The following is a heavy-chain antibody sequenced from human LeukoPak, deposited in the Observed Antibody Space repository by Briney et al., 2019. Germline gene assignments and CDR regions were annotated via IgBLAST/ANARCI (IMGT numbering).Heavy chain of an antibody. D-gene: IGHD2-2*01. V-gene: IGHV4-34*01. CDR1: GGPFSGHY. CDR2: INHSGSA. J-gene: IGHJ4*02. CDR3: ATMRGYCSSPTCQDS. Sequence: SETLSLTCAVYGGPFSGHYWRWIRQPPGKGLEWIGEINHSGSANYSPSLKSRVTLSVDTSKNQFSLKLSSVTAADTAMYYRATMRGYCSSPTCQDSWGQGTLVTVSS.